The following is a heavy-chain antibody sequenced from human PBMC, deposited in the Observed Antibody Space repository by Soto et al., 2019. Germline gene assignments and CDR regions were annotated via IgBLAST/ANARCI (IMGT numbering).Heavy chain of an antibody. J-gene: IGHJ6*03. CDR3: ARDGRYCSSTSCSSSYYYYYMDV. CDR1: GFTVSSNY. V-gene: IGHV3-53*04. CDR2: IYSGGST. Sequence: EVQLVESGGGLVQPGGSLRLSCAASGFTVSSNYMSWVRQAPGKGLEWVSVIYSGGSTYYADSVKGRFTISRHNSKNTPYLQMNSLRAEDTAVYYCARDGRYCSSTSCSSSYYYYYMDVWGKGTTVTVSS. D-gene: IGHD2-2*01.